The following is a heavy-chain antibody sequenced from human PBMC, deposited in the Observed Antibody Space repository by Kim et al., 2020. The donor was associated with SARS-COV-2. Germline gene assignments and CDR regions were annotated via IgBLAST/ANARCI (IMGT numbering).Heavy chain of an antibody. CDR2: INHSGST. Sequence: SETLSLTCAVYGGSFSGYYWSWIRQPPGKGLEWIGEINHSGSTNYNPSLKSRVTISVDTSKNQFSLKLSSVTAADTAVYYCARGPSGDYGSGSLLDPWGQGTLVTVSS. CDR3: ARGPSGDYGSGSLLDP. CDR1: GGSFSGYY. J-gene: IGHJ5*02. V-gene: IGHV4-34*01. D-gene: IGHD3-10*01.